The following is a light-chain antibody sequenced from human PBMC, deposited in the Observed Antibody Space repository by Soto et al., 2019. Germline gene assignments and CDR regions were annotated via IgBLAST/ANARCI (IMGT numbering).Light chain of an antibody. CDR3: QQYGSSPGT. Sequence: EIVVTQSPDTLSLSPGERATLSCRASQSVSSSYLAWYQQKPGQAPRLLIYGASSRATGLPDRFSGSESGTDFTLTISRLEPEDFAVYYCQQYGSSPGTFGQGTKVEIK. CDR1: QSVSSSY. V-gene: IGKV3-20*01. CDR2: GAS. J-gene: IGKJ1*01.